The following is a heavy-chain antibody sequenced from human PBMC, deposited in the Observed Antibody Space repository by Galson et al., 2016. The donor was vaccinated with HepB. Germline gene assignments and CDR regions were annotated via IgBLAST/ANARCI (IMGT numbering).Heavy chain of an antibody. V-gene: IGHV3-9*01. CDR3: AKDRWVSGYSPAFEY. CDR1: GFTFDDYA. CDR2: ISWNSFNT. D-gene: IGHD4-23*01. J-gene: IGHJ4*02. Sequence: SLRLSCAASGFTFDDYAMHWVRQTPGKGLEWVSGISWNSFNTDYADSVKGRFTISRDNAKKSLYLRMDSLRAADTAMYYCAKDRWVSGYSPAFEYWGQGTLVTVSS.